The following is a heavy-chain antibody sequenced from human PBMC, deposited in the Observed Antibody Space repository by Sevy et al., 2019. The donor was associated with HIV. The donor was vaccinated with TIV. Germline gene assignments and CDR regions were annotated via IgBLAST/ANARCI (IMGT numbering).Heavy chain of an antibody. CDR3: ARDRPTLNYHASSGYNDYFDS. CDR1: GFTFSSYN. Sequence: GGSLRLSCAASGFTFSSYNMNWVRQAPGKGLEWISSITGDSSYMYDADSVKGRFTISRDNAKNSLYLHMNGLRAEDTAVYYCARDRPTLNYHASSGYNDYFDSWGQGTLVTVSS. CDR2: ITGDSSYM. V-gene: IGHV3-21*01. J-gene: IGHJ4*02. D-gene: IGHD3-22*01.